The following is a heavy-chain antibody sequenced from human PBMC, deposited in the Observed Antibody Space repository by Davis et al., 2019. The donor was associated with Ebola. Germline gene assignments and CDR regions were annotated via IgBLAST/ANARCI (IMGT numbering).Heavy chain of an antibody. CDR1: GFTFSSYS. D-gene: IGHD6-19*01. V-gene: IGHV3-21*04. CDR2: ISSSSSYI. J-gene: IGHJ4*02. CDR3: AKGVGSGWTWAY. Sequence: GESLKISCAASGFTFSSYSMNWVRQALGKGLEWVSSISSSSSYIYYADSVKGRFTISRDNSKNTLYLQMNSLRAEDTAVYYCAKGVGSGWTWAYWGQGTLVTVSS.